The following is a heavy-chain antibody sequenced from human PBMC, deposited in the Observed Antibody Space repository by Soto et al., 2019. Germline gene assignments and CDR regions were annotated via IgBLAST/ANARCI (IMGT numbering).Heavy chain of an antibody. CDR3: AKAVDISVRGVPPSDY. CDR2: INSDGSIT. V-gene: IGHV3-74*01. CDR1: GYNSSW. Sequence: PGGSLRLSCAASGYNSSWMHWVRQAPGERPVWVAHINSDGSITNYADSVRGRFTISRDTAKNSIYLQMNSLRPEDTAVYYCAKAVDISVRGVPPSDYWGQGTLVTVSS. J-gene: IGHJ4*02. D-gene: IGHD3-10*02.